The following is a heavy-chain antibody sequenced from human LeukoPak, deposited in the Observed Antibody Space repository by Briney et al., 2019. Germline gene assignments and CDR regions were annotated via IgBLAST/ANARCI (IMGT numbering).Heavy chain of an antibody. J-gene: IGHJ4*02. D-gene: IGHD2-8*02. CDR1: GGSFSGYY. CDR2: INHSGST. Sequence: PSETLSFTCAVYGGSFSGYYWSWIRQPPGKGLEWIGEINHSGSTNYNPSLKSRVTISVDTSKNQFSLKLSSVTAADTAVYYCARVLADYWGQGTLVTVSS. V-gene: IGHV4-34*01. CDR3: ARVLADY.